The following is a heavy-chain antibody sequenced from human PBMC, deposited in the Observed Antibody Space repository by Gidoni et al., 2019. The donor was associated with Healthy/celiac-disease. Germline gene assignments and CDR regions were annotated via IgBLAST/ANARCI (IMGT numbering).Heavy chain of an antibody. CDR3: ARVWGREAVVGNY. J-gene: IGHJ4*02. V-gene: IGHV4-34*01. Sequence: QVQLQQWGAGLLKPSATLSLTCAVYGGSFSGYYWSWIRQPPGKGLEWIGEIKHSGSTKYNPSLKSRVTISVDTSKNQFSLKLSSVTAADTAVYYCARVWGREAVVGNYWGQGTLVTVSS. D-gene: IGHD6-19*01. CDR2: IKHSGST. CDR1: GGSFSGYY.